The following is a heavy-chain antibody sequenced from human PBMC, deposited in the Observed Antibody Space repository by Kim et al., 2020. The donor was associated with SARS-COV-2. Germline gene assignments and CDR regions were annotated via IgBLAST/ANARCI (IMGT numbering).Heavy chain of an antibody. D-gene: IGHD5-12*01. CDR1: GGTFSSYA. J-gene: IGHJ5*02. CDR2: IIPIFGTA. Sequence: SVKVSCKASGGTFSSYAISWVRQAPGQGLEWMGGIIPIFGTANYAQKFQGRVTITADESTSTAYMELSSLRSEDTAVYYCARDPGYSGYDGWFDPWGQGTLVTVSS. V-gene: IGHV1-69*13. CDR3: ARDPGYSGYDGWFDP.